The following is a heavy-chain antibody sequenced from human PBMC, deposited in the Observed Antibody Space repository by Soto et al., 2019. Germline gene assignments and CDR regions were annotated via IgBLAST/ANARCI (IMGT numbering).Heavy chain of an antibody. CDR3: AHAYPHKVLGVVVSGRFDP. CDR1: GFSLSTSGVG. D-gene: IGHD3-3*01. J-gene: IGHJ5*02. CDR2: IYWDDDK. Sequence: QITLKESGPTLVKPTQTLTLTCTFSGFSLSTSGVGVGWIRQPPGKALEWLALIYWDDDKRYSPSLGSRLTITKDTSKNQVVLTMTNMDPVDTATYHCAHAYPHKVLGVVVSGRFDPWGQGTLVTVSS. V-gene: IGHV2-5*02.